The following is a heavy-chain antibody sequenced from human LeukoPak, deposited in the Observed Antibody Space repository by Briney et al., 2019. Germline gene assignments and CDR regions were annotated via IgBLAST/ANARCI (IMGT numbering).Heavy chain of an antibody. V-gene: IGHV3-30*03. Sequence: GGSLRLSCAASGFRFSNYGMHWVRQARGKGLDWVAVVSSDGGTTYYADSVKGRFTISRDNSKNTLYLQMNSLRAEDTAVYYCARTLDYGDYADNWFDPWGQGTLVTVSS. D-gene: IGHD4-17*01. J-gene: IGHJ5*02. CDR1: GFRFSNYG. CDR3: ARTLDYGDYADNWFDP. CDR2: VSSDGGTT.